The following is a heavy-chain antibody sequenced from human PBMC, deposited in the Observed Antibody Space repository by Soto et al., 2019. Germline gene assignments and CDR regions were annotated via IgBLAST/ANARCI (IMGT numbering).Heavy chain of an antibody. Sequence: GGSLRLSCAASGFTFSSYAMHWVRQAPGKGLEWVAVISYDGSNKYYADSVKGRFTISRDNSKNTLYLQMNSHIAEDTAVYYCARESTMTPFDYWGQGIQVTDSS. V-gene: IGHV3-30-3*01. CDR2: ISYDGSNK. J-gene: IGHJ4*02. CDR1: GFTFSSYA. CDR3: ARESTMTPFDY. D-gene: IGHD3-22*01.